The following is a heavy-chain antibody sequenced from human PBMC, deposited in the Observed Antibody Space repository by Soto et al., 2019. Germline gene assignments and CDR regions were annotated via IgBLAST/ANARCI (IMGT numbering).Heavy chain of an antibody. D-gene: IGHD3-3*01. V-gene: IGHV4-34*01. CDR1: GWSFSAYY. Sequence: QVHLQQWGAGLLKPSETPSLTCAVYGWSFSAYYWSWIRQPPGKGLEWIGEINHSGSTNYNPSLKSRVTISVDTSKNQFSLKLSSVTGADTAVYYCARGRAAEVLEWLSGNYYFDYWGQGTLVTVSS. J-gene: IGHJ4*02. CDR2: INHSGST. CDR3: ARGRAAEVLEWLSGNYYFDY.